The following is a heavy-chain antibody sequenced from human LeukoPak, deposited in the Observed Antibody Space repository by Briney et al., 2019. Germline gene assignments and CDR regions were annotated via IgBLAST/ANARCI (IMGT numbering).Heavy chain of an antibody. CDR3: ARGARGSGTASDY. Sequence: PGGSLRLSCAASGFTFSSYWMPWVRQAPGKGLVWVSRINSDGSSTNYADSVKGRFTISRDNAKNTLHLQMNSLRAEDTAVYYCARGARGSGTASDYWGQGTLVTVSS. CDR2: INSDGSST. V-gene: IGHV3-74*01. CDR1: GFTFSSYW. D-gene: IGHD3-10*01. J-gene: IGHJ4*02.